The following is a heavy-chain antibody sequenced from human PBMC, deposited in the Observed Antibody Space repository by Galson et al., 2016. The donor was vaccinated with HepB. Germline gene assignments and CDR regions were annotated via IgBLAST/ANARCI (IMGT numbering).Heavy chain of an antibody. D-gene: IGHD1-1*01. J-gene: IGHJ6*02. V-gene: IGHV3-74*01. CDR2: INGDGSYT. Sequence: SLRLSCAASGFTFSDHYMDWVRQAPGKGLVWVSRINGDGSYTSYADSVKGRFTISRDNAKNTLYLQMNSLRAEDTAVYYCARGTVDKPGMDVWGQGTTVTVSS. CDR3: ARGTVDKPGMDV. CDR1: GFTFSDHY.